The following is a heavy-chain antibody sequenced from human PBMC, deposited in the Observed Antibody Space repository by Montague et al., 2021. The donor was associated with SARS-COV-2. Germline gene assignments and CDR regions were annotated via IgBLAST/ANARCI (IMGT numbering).Heavy chain of an antibody. CDR1: GFSLSTSGMC. CDR2: IDWDYYK. D-gene: IGHD3-9*01. V-gene: IGHV2-70*01. Sequence: PELVKPTKTLTLTCTFSGFSLSTSGMCVSWIRQPPGKALEWLAHIDWDYYKYYSTSLKTRLTISKDTSKIQVVLTMTNMDPVDTATYYCARTHYDILAGYYIAFDYWGQGTLVTVSS. J-gene: IGHJ4*02. CDR3: ARTHYDILAGYYIAFDY.